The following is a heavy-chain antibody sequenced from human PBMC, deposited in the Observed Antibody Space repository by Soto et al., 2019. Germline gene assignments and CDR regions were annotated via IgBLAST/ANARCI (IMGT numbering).Heavy chain of an antibody. J-gene: IGHJ4*02. Sequence: SETLSLTCTVSGGSISSGDYYWSWIRQPPGKGLEWIEYIYYSGSTNYNPSLKSRVTISVDTSKNQFSLKLSSVTAADTAVYYCARCGYSYGIGYYFDYWGQGTLVTVSS. V-gene: IGHV4-30-4*01. D-gene: IGHD5-18*01. CDR2: IYYSGST. CDR3: ARCGYSYGIGYYFDY. CDR1: GGSISSGDYY.